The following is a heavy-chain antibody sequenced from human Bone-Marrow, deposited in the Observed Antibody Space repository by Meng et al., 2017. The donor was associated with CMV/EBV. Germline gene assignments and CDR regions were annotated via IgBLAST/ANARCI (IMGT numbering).Heavy chain of an antibody. CDR2: MYYSGST. Sequence: SETLSLTCTVSGGSISSSSYYWGWIRQSRGQGLEWIGSMYYSGSTYFNPFLKSRVTISVDTSKNQFSLKLRSVTAADTDVYYCARGNRDCWSDTRVWAWEGTTYYYGMDVWGQGTTVTVSS. D-gene: IGHD3-3*01. CDR3: ARGNRDCWSDTRVWAWEGTTYYYGMDV. V-gene: IGHV4-39*07. CDR1: GGSISSSSYY. J-gene: IGHJ6*01.